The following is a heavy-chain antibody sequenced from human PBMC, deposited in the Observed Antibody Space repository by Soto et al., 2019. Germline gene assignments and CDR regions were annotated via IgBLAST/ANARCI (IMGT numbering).Heavy chain of an antibody. D-gene: IGHD3-10*01. Sequence: GESLKISCKGSGYSFTSYWIGWVRQMPGKGLEWIGIIYPGDSDTRYSPSFQGQVTISADKSISTAYLQWSSLKASDTAMYYCARRRDGSGSYYREDYYGMDVWGQGTTVTV. J-gene: IGHJ6*02. CDR3: ARRRDGSGSYYREDYYGMDV. V-gene: IGHV5-51*01. CDR2: IYPGDSDT. CDR1: GYSFTSYW.